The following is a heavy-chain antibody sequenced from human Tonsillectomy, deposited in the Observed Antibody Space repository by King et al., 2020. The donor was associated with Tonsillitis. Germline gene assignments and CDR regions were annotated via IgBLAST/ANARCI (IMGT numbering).Heavy chain of an antibody. CDR3: AKDLGRSGNPLDV. CDR2: IGYDGSSK. Sequence: VQLVESGGGVVQPGGSLRLSCAASQFTFSSYAMHWVRQAPGKGLEWVAYIGYDGSSKNYPDSLKGRFTVSRDNSKNTLYLQMNSLRPDDTAVYYCAKDLGRSGNPLDVWGKGTTVTVSS. CDR1: QFTFSSYA. J-gene: IGHJ6*04. D-gene: IGHD3-22*01. V-gene: IGHV3-30*02.